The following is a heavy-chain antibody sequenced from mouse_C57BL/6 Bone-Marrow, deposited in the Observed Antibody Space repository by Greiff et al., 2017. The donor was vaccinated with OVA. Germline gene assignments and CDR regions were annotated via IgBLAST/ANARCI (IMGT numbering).Heavy chain of an antibody. CDR1: GYTFTSYW. CDR3: AGDYYGSSYGYYDMDY. D-gene: IGHD1-1*01. V-gene: IGHV1-59*01. Sequence: QVQLQQPGAELVRPGTSVKLSCKASGYTFTSYWMHWVKQRPGQGLEWIGVIDPSDSYTNYNQKFKGKATLTVDTSSSTAYMQLSSLTSEDSAVYDCAGDYYGSSYGYYDMDYWGQGTSVTVSS. CDR2: IDPSDSYT. J-gene: IGHJ4*01.